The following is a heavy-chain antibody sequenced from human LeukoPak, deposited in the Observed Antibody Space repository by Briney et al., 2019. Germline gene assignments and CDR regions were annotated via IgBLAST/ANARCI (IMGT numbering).Heavy chain of an antibody. CDR3: ARDRPDPYYYYGMDV. Sequence: PGGSLRLSCAASGFTFDDYAMHWVRQAPGKGLEWVSGISWNSGSIGYADSVRGRFTISRDNAKNSLYLQMNSLRAEDTAVYYCARDRPDPYYYYGMDVWGQGTTVTVSS. D-gene: IGHD1-14*01. J-gene: IGHJ6*02. V-gene: IGHV3-9*01. CDR2: ISWNSGSI. CDR1: GFTFDDYA.